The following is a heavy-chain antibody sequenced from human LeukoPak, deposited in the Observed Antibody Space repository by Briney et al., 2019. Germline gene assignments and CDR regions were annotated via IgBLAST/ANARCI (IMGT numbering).Heavy chain of an antibody. CDR2: IYYSGST. D-gene: IGHD3-16*01. CDR3: ARSKGGVMNNWFDP. V-gene: IGHV4-39*01. CDR1: GGSISSSGDY. J-gene: IGHJ5*02. Sequence: SQTLSLTCTVSGGSISSSGDYWGWIRQPPGTGLEWIGTIYYSGSTYYNPSLKSRVTISVDTSKNQFSLRLSSVTAADTAVYYCARSKGGVMNNWFDPWGQGTLVTVSS.